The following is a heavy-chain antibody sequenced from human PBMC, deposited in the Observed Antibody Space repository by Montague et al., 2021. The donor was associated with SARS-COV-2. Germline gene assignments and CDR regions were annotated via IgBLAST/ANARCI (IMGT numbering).Heavy chain of an antibody. J-gene: IGHJ6*03. CDR1: GGSSSGYY. D-gene: IGHD3-16*01. CDR3: ARGVRQPGVRYYYYYIDV. CDR2: INHSGST. Sequence: SETLSLTCAVYGGSSSGYYWSWIRQPPGKGLEWIGEINHSGSTNYNPSLKSRVTISMDTSKNQFSLKLSSVTAADTAVYYCARGVRQPGVRYYYYYIDVWDKGTTVTVSS. V-gene: IGHV4-34*01.